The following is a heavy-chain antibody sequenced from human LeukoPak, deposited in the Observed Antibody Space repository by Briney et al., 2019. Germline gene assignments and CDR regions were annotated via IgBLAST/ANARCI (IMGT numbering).Heavy chain of an antibody. D-gene: IGHD4-17*01. CDR3: ARGDTVTTRENWFDP. CDR2: INPSGGST. Sequence: GASVKVSCKASGYTFTSYYMHWVRQAPGQGLGWMGIINPSGGSTSYAQKFQGRVTMTRDTSTSTVYMELSSLRSEDTAVYYCARGDTVTTRENWFDPWGQGTLVTVSS. J-gene: IGHJ5*02. CDR1: GYTFTSYY. V-gene: IGHV1-46*01.